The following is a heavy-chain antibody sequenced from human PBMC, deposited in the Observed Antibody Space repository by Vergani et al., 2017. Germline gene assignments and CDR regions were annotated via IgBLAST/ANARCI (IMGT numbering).Heavy chain of an antibody. D-gene: IGHD5-12*01. CDR1: GYSFTSYW. CDR3: ARAHTYDIVATIRPSYYGMDV. V-gene: IGHV5-51*03. J-gene: IGHJ6*02. Sequence: EVQLVQSGAEVKTPGESLKISCKGSGYSFTSYWIGWVRQMPGKGLEWMGIIYPGDSDTRYSPSFQGQVTISADKSISTAYLQWSSLRAEDTAVYYCARAHTYDIVATIRPSYYGMDVWGQGTTVTVSS. CDR2: IYPGDSDT.